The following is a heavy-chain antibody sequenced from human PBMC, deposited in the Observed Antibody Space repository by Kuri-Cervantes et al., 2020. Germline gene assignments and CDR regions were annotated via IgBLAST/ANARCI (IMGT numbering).Heavy chain of an antibody. D-gene: IGHD2-2*01. V-gene: IGHV4-59*01. J-gene: IGHJ5*02. CDR3: ARGGRKYCSSTSCYLQNWFDP. CDR1: GGSIRSYY. Sequence: SETLSLTCTVSGGSIRSYYWSWIRQPPGKGLEWIGYIYYSGSTNYNPSLKSRVTISVDTSKNQFSLKLSSVTAADTAVYYCARGGRKYCSSTSCYLQNWFDPWGQGTLVTVSS. CDR2: IYYSGST.